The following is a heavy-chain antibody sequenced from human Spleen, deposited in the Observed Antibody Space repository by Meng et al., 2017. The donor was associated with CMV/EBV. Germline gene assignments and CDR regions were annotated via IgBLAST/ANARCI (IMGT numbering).Heavy chain of an antibody. CDR2: IYYSGST. V-gene: IGHV4-39*07. CDR3: ARRIMRSAFDY. D-gene: IGHD2/OR15-2a*01. CDR1: GGSISSSSYY. Sequence: SETLSLTCTVSGGSISSSSYYWGWIRQAPGKGLEWIGSIYYSGSTYYNPSLKSRVTISLDTSKNQFSLKLSSVTAADTAVYYCARRIMRSAFDYWGQGALVTVSS. J-gene: IGHJ4*02.